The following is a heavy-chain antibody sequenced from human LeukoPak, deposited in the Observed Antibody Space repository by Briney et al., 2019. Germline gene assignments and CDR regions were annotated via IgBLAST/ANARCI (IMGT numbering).Heavy chain of an antibody. Sequence: ASVKVSCKVSGYTLTELSMHWVRQAPGKGLEWMGGFDPEDGETIYAQKFQGRVTMTEDTPTDTAYMELSSLRSEDTAVYYCATDGSNENWFDPWGQGTLVTVSS. D-gene: IGHD6-13*01. V-gene: IGHV1-24*01. CDR3: ATDGSNENWFDP. CDR2: FDPEDGET. CDR1: GYTLTELS. J-gene: IGHJ5*02.